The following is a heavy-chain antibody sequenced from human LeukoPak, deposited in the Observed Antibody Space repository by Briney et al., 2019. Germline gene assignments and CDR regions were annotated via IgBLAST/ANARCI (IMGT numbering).Heavy chain of an antibody. D-gene: IGHD3-3*01. Sequence: PGGSLRLSCAASGFTFSSYAMSWVRQAPGKGLEWVSAISGSGGSTYYADSVKGRFTISRDNSKNTLYLQMNSMRTEDTAVYYCAKVPTFGYEKAFFDYWGQGTLVTVSS. CDR2: ISGSGGST. CDR1: GFTFSSYA. V-gene: IGHV3-23*01. CDR3: AKVPTFGYEKAFFDY. J-gene: IGHJ4*02.